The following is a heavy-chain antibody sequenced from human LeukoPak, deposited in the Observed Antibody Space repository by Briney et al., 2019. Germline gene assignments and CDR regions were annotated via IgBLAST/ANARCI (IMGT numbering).Heavy chain of an antibody. CDR2: INQDGSKK. Sequence: PGGSLRLSCAASGFTFSSYWMSWVRQAPGKGLEWVANINQDGSKKYYADSVKGRFTIPRDNAKNSLYLQMNSLRAEDTALYYCARDPVLLWFGELHHDAFDIWGQGTMVTVSS. CDR3: ARDPVLLWFGELHHDAFDI. D-gene: IGHD3-10*01. J-gene: IGHJ3*02. CDR1: GFTFSSYW. V-gene: IGHV3-7*03.